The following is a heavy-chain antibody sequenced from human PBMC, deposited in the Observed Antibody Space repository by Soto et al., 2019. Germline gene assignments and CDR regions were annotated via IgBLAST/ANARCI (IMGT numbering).Heavy chain of an antibody. CDR2: ISDGVDGP. J-gene: IGHJ5*02. Sequence: EVQLLESGGGLVEPGGSLRLSCAASGFTFYSYAMTWVRQAPGKGLEWISSISDGVDGPYYADSVKGRFTISRDNSKNTLSLQMFSLRADDTAVYYCTKRGIGRAPGLESWGQGTLVSVSS. CDR1: GFTFYSYA. D-gene: IGHD4-4*01. V-gene: IGHV3-23*01. CDR3: TKRGIGRAPGLES.